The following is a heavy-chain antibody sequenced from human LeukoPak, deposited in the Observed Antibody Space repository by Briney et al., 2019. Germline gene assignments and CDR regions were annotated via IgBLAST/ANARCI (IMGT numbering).Heavy chain of an antibody. CDR3: ARDLVADY. Sequence: PGGSLRLSCAASGFTFSSYEMNWVRQAPGKGLEWVSYISSSGSTIYYADSVKGRFSISRDNAKNSLYLQMHSLRAEDTALYYCARDLVADYWGLGTLVTVSS. CDR1: GFTFSSYE. D-gene: IGHD2-8*02. CDR2: ISSSGSTI. V-gene: IGHV3-48*03. J-gene: IGHJ4*02.